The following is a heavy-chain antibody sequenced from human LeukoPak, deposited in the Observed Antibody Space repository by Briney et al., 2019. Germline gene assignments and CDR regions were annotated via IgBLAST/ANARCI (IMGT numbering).Heavy chain of an antibody. D-gene: IGHD3-22*01. CDR2: INAGNGNT. J-gene: IGHJ4*02. V-gene: IGHV1-3*01. CDR1: GYTFTSYA. Sequence: ASVKVSCKASGYTFTSYAMHWVRPAAGQRLEWMGWINAGNGNTKYSQKFQGRVTITRDTYASTAYMELSSLRSEDTAVYYCAKEGYDSSGYYYGVFDYWGQGTLVTVSS. CDR3: AKEGYDSSGYYYGVFDY.